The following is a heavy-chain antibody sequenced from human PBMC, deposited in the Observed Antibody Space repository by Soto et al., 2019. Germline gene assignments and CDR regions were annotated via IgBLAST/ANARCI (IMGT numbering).Heavy chain of an antibody. CDR1: GGTFSSYA. J-gene: IGHJ6*02. D-gene: IGHD3-9*01. Sequence: SVKVSCKASGGTFSSYAISWVRQAPGQGLEWMGGIIPIFGTANYAQKFQGRVTITADESTSTAYMELSSLRSEDTAVYYCASSNDILTGTITHYYYYGMDVWGQGTTVTVSS. CDR2: IIPIFGTA. CDR3: ASSNDILTGTITHYYYYGMDV. V-gene: IGHV1-69*13.